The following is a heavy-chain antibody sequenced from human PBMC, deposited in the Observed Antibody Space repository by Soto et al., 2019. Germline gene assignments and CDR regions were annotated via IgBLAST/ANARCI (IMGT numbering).Heavy chain of an antibody. Sequence: PVGSLRLSCAVSGFTFSTYCMHWVRQAPETGLVWVSRICRDGSGTDYADSVKGRFTISRDDAKNSLYLQMNSLRVEDTAIYYCVRGTSAWRGMDYWGQGTLVTVSS. CDR3: VRGTSAWRGMDY. D-gene: IGHD6-19*01. J-gene: IGHJ4*02. CDR1: GFTFSTYC. CDR2: ICRDGSGT. V-gene: IGHV3-74*01.